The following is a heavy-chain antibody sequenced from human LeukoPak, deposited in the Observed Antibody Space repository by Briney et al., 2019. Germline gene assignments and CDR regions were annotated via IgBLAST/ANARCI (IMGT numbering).Heavy chain of an antibody. CDR2: ISAYIGNT. Sequence: ASVKVSCKASGYTFTGYGISWVRQAPGQGLEWMGWISAYIGNTNYAQKLQGRVTMTTDTSTSTAYMELRSLRSDDTAVYYCARDFGSYGSGSYYYYYMDVWGKGTTVTISS. D-gene: IGHD3-10*01. CDR1: GYTFTGYG. V-gene: IGHV1-18*01. CDR3: ARDFGSYGSGSYYYYYMDV. J-gene: IGHJ6*03.